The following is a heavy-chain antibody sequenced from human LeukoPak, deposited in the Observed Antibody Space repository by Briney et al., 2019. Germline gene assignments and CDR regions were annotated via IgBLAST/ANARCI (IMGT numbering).Heavy chain of an antibody. CDR3: ARSPGAARGSWFDP. D-gene: IGHD6-6*01. CDR2: IIPISGTA. V-gene: IGHV1-69*06. J-gene: IGHJ5*02. CDR1: GGTFSSYA. Sequence: SVKVSCKASGGTFSSYAISWVRQAPGQGLEWMGGIIPISGTANYAQKFQGRVTITADKSTSTAYMELSSLRSEDTAVYYCARSPGAARGSWFDPWGQGTLVIVSS.